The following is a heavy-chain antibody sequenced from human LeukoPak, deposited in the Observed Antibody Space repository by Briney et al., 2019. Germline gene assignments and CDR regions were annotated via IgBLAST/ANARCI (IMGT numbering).Heavy chain of an antibody. CDR2: IYYGQTI. D-gene: IGHD4/OR15-4a*01. CDR3: VRHDGRGGATMGAFDS. Sequence: SGTLSLTCAVSGDSISSSNWWGWIRQSPGKGLEWIGSIYYGQTIYYNPSLNSRVTISVVTSKDQFTLQLNSVTAADTAVYYCVRHDGRGGATMGAFDSWGQGSLVTVSS. CDR1: GDSISSSNW. V-gene: IGHV4-39*01. J-gene: IGHJ5*01.